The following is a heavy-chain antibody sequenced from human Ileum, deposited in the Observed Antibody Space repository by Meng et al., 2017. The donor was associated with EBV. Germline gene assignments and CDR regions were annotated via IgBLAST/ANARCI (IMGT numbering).Heavy chain of an antibody. CDR1: GYSISSTNW. Sequence: QVQMQESGPGLVKPSDTLSLTCAVSGYSISSTNWWGWIRQPPGKGLEWIGYIYYSGSTSYNPSLKSRVTMSVDTSKNQFSLNLNSVTAVDTAVYYCARNVPGTSAYYDWGQGTLVTVSS. D-gene: IGHD3-22*01. CDR3: ARNVPGTSAYYD. V-gene: IGHV4-28*07. J-gene: IGHJ4*02. CDR2: IYYSGST.